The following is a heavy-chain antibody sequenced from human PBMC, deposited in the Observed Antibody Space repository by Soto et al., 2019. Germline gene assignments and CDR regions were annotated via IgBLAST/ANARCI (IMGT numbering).Heavy chain of an antibody. Sequence: GGSLRLSCAASGFTFSSYGMHWVRQAPGKGLEWVAVISYDGSNKYYADSVKGRFTISRDNSKNTLYMQMNSLRAEDTDVYYWEKEYQAAAAFDYWGQGKLVNVS. CDR2: ISYDGSNK. CDR3: EKEYQAAAAFDY. D-gene: IGHD6-13*01. CDR1: GFTFSSYG. J-gene: IGHJ4*02. V-gene: IGHV3-30*18.